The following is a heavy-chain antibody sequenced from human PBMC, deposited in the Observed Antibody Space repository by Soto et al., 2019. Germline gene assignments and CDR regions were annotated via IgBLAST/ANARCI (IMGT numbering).Heavy chain of an antibody. CDR2: ISGSGGST. Sequence: GGSLRLSCAASGFTFSIYAMSWVRHAPGKGLEWVSAISGSGGSTYYADSVKGRFTISRDNSKNTLYLQMNSLRAEDTAVYYCAGYDFWSGYSIYYYGMDVWGQGTTVTVSS. CDR3: AGYDFWSGYSIYYYGMDV. CDR1: GFTFSIYA. D-gene: IGHD3-3*01. V-gene: IGHV3-23*01. J-gene: IGHJ6*02.